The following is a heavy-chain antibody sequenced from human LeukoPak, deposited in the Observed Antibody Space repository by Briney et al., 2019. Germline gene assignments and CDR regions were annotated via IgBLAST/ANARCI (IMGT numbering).Heavy chain of an antibody. CDR1: GGTFSSYS. CDR3: AREGGYCSSTSCYPGAGWFDP. J-gene: IGHJ5*02. Sequence: SVKVSCKASGGTFSSYSISWVRQAPGQGLEWMGGIIPIFGTANYAQKFQGRVTITTDESTSTAYMELSSLRSEDTAVYYCAREGGYCSSTSCYPGAGWFDPWGQGTLVTVSS. CDR2: IIPIFGTA. V-gene: IGHV1-69*05. D-gene: IGHD2-2*01.